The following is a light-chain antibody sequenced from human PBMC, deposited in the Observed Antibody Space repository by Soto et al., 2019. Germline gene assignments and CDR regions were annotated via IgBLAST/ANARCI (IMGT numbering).Light chain of an antibody. J-gene: IGKJ5*01. V-gene: IGKV3-20*01. Sequence: EIVLTQSPGTLSLSPGERATLSCRASQSVSSSYLAWYQQKPGQAPRLLIYGASSMATGIPDRFSGSGSGTDFTLTISRLEPEDFAVYYCQQYGSSSITFGKGTRLEIK. CDR1: QSVSSSY. CDR3: QQYGSSSIT. CDR2: GAS.